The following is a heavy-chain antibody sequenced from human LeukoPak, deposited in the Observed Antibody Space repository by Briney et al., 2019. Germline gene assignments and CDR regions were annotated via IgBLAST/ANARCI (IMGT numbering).Heavy chain of an antibody. D-gene: IGHD3-10*01. CDR1: GFTFSSYG. CDR2: ISYDGSNK. CDR3: ARDIPLTMVRGVIKD. V-gene: IGHV3-30*03. J-gene: IGHJ4*02. Sequence: GGSLRLSCAASGFTFSSYGMHWVRQAPGKGLEWVAVISYDGSNKYYADSVKGRFTISRDNSKNTLYLQMNSLRAEDTAVYYCARDIPLTMVRGVIKDWGQGTLVTVSS.